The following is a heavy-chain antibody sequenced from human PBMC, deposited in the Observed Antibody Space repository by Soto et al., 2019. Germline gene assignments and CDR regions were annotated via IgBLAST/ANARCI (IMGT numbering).Heavy chain of an antibody. CDR3: ARSHYTYGLLIDY. J-gene: IGHJ4*02. Sequence: SEPLSLTCSVSGDSITTNGYYWGWIRQPPGKGLQWIGNVYWTGSTFSHPSLTSRVFISVDTSKNEFSLRLTSVTAADTAVYYCARSHYTYGLLIDYWGPGTLVTVSS. CDR1: GDSITTNGYY. D-gene: IGHD2-8*01. CDR2: VYWTGST. V-gene: IGHV4-39*01.